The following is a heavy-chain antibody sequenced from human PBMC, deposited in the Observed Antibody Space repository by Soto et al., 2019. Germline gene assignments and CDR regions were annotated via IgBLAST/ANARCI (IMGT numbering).Heavy chain of an antibody. CDR2: LYSGGST. Sequence: GSLRLSCAASGFTVSSNYMICVRQAPGKGLEWVSSLYSGGSTYYLDSVKGRFTISRDNSKNTLYLQMNSLRAEDTAVYYCTGHAARLLRNDYWGQGTLVTVSS. J-gene: IGHJ4*02. V-gene: IGHV3-66*04. D-gene: IGHD6-25*01. CDR3: TGHAARLLRNDY. CDR1: GFTVSSNY.